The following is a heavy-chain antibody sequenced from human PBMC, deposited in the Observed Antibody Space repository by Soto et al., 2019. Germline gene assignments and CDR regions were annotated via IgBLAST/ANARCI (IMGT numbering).Heavy chain of an antibody. CDR1: EFSLSSYE. CDR2: ISGSGSTI. V-gene: IGHV3-48*03. CDR3: ARHSGLYYYYGMDV. Sequence: GRSLRLSCAASEFSLSSYEMHLVRQAPGKGLEWVSYISGSGSTIYYADSVKGRFTISRYNAKNSLYLLMNSLRAEDTAVYYCARHSGLYYYYGMDVWGQGTTVTAP. J-gene: IGHJ6*02. D-gene: IGHD5-12*01.